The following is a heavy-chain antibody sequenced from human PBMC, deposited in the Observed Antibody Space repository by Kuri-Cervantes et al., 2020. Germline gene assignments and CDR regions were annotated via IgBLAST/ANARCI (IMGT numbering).Heavy chain of an antibody. CDR1: GFTFSSYG. D-gene: IGHD6-13*01. CDR2: MSGDGKNK. J-gene: IGHJ4*02. CDR3: ARDILAAAGTS. Sequence: GESLKISCAASGFTFSSYGMHWVRQAPGKGLEWVAVMSGDGKNKYHAGSVKGRFTISRDNAKNSLYLQMNSLRAEDTAVYYCARDILAAAGTSWGQGTLVTVSS. V-gene: IGHV3-30*03.